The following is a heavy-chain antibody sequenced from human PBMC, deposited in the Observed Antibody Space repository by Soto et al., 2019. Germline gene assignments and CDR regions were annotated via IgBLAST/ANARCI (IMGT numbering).Heavy chain of an antibody. CDR1: GGSFSTYA. J-gene: IGHJ6*02. D-gene: IGHD5-12*01. CDR2: IIPIFGTP. CDR3: AAPRTDGYKVPDPSTYYYYGLDV. Sequence: ASVKVSCKASGGSFSTYAIGWVRQAPGQGLEWMGGIIPIFGTPNYAQKFQGRVTITADRSTSTAYLELNNLRSEDTAVYYCAAPRTDGYKVPDPSTYYYYGLDVWGQGTTVTVSS. V-gene: IGHV1-69*06.